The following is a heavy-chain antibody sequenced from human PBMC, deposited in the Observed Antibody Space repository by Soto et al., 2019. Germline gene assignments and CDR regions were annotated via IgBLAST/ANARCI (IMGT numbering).Heavy chain of an antibody. CDR1: GDSIHVGGYY. V-gene: IGHV4-30-4*01. CDR3: GRDLTSNANCIDP. J-gene: IGHJ5*02. CDR2: IYYTGKT. D-gene: IGHD2-2*01. Sequence: TLSLTCSVSGDSIHVGGYYWTWTRQRPGKGLEWMGCIYYTGKTYYNPSLESRLTMSVDRSKNQFSLRLTSVTAADTAVYFCGRDLTSNANCIDPWGQGTLVTVSS.